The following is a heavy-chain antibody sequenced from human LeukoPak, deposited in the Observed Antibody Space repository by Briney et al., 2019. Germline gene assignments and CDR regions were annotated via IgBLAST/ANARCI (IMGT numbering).Heavy chain of an antibody. CDR2: IKSKTDGGTT. J-gene: IGHJ3*02. Sequence: GGSLRLSCAASGFTFSSYSMNWVRQAPGKGLEWVGRIKSKTDGGTTDYAAPVKGRFTISRDDSKNTLYLQMNSLKTEDTAVYYCATREWLFRLDAFDIWGQGTMVTVSS. V-gene: IGHV3-15*01. CDR3: ATREWLFRLDAFDI. CDR1: GFTFSSYS. D-gene: IGHD3-3*01.